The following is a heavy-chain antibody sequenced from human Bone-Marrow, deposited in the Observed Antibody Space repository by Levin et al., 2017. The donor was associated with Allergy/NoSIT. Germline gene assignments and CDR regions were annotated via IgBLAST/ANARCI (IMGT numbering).Heavy chain of an antibody. V-gene: IGHV3-11*01. J-gene: IGHJ6*02. CDR3: ARDRGPRHYDILTGYPTYYYYGMDV. CDR2: ISSSGSTI. D-gene: IGHD3-9*01. Sequence: GESLKISCAASGFTFSDYYMSWIRQAPGKGLEWVSYISSSGSTIYYADSVKGRFTISRDNAKNSLYLQMNSLRAEDTAVYYCARDRGPRHYDILTGYPTYYYYGMDVWGQGTTVTVSS. CDR1: GFTFSDYY.